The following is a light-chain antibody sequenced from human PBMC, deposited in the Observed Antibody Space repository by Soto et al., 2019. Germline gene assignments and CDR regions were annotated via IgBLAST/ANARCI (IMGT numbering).Light chain of an antibody. CDR2: DST. V-gene: IGKV3-11*01. CDR3: QQRNVWPPIT. CDR1: QSIHTS. Sequence: VLTQSPATLSLSPGERATLSCRASQSIHTSLAWYQQKSGKPPRLVIYDSTLRANGVPARFGGSRSGTEFTLTINSLEPEDFAVYYCQQRNVWPPITVGQGTRLEIK. J-gene: IGKJ5*01.